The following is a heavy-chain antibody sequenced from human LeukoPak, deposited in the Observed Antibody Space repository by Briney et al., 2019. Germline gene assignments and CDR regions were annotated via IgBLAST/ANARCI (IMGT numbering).Heavy chain of an antibody. CDR2: IKHDGSED. CDR3: ASPDIPTTRTTYYFDY. CDR1: GFTFSNYW. V-gene: IGHV3-7*01. D-gene: IGHD1-7*01. Sequence: PGGSLRLSCAASGFTFSNYWMTWVRQAPGKGLEWVANIKHDGSEDYYLDSVKGRFTISRDNAKSSMWLQMNSLRAEDTAVYYCASPDIPTTRTTYYFDYWGQGTLVTVSS. J-gene: IGHJ4*02.